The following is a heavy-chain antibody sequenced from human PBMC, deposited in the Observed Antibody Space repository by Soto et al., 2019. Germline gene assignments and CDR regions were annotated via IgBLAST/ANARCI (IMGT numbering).Heavy chain of an antibody. D-gene: IGHD1-7*01. CDR2: IVVGSGNT. V-gene: IGHV1-58*01. CDR1: GFTFTSSA. J-gene: IGHJ6*02. Sequence: ASVKVSCKASGFTFTSSAVQWVRQARGQRLEWIGWIVVGSGNTNYAQKFQERVTITRDMSTSTAYMELSSLRSEDTAVYYCAAVTGTFHYYGMDVWGQGTTVTVSS. CDR3: AAVTGTFHYYGMDV.